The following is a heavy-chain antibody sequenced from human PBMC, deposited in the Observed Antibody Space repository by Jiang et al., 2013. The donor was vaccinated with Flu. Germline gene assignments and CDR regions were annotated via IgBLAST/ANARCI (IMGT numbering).Heavy chain of an antibody. J-gene: IGHJ6*02. CDR2: INTNTGNP. V-gene: IGHV7-4-1*02. Sequence: QSGSELKKPGASVKVSCKASGYTFTSYAMNWVRQAPGQGLEWMGWINTNTGNPTYAQGFTGRFVFSLDTSVSTAYLQISSLKAEDTAVYYCATPPFXVRGAYYYYYGMDVWGQGTTVTVSS. D-gene: IGHD3-10*01. CDR1: GYTFTSYA. CDR3: ATPPFXVRGAYYYYYGMDV.